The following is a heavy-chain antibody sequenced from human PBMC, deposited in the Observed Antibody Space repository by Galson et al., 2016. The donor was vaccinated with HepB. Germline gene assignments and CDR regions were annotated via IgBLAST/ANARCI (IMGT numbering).Heavy chain of an antibody. Sequence: SLRLSCAASGFTFTTYAMSWVRQAPGKGLEWVSLTSRSGGLTLYGDSVKGRFPISRDNSKNTLYLQMNALRAEDTAVYYCVKARGAGSHTGYHMDVWGNGTTVSVSS. CDR1: GFTFTTYA. D-gene: IGHD2-15*01. CDR2: TSRSGGLT. V-gene: IGHV3-23*01. J-gene: IGHJ6*03. CDR3: VKARGAGSHTGYHMDV.